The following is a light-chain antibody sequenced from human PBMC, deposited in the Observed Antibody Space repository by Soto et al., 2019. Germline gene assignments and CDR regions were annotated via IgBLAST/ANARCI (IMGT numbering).Light chain of an antibody. Sequence: QSALTQPASVSGPPGQSITISCTGTSSDVGGYGSVSWYQQHPGKAPKLMIYEVSNRPSGVSNRFSGSKSGNTASLTISGIQAEDDADYYCSSYTSSGTYVFGTGTKLTVL. CDR3: SSYTSSGTYV. J-gene: IGLJ1*01. CDR1: SSDVGGYGS. CDR2: EVS. V-gene: IGLV2-14*01.